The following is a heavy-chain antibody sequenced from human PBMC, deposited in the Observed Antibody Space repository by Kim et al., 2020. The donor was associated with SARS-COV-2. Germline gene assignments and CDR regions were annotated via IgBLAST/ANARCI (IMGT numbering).Heavy chain of an antibody. CDR3: MKGGWGWIWDH. Sequence: GGSLRLSCTTSGFTFTGYAMSWVRQAPGKGLEWVSSIDGSDGTTYYVDSVKGRFTISRDNSKNTLYLLMSNLRADDTAVYYCMKGGWGWIWDHWGQGTLV. CDR1: GFTFTGYA. J-gene: IGHJ4*02. CDR2: IDGSDGTT. V-gene: IGHV3-23*01. D-gene: IGHD2-2*03.